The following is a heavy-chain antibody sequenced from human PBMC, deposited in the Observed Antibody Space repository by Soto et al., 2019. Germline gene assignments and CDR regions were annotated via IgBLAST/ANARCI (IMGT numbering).Heavy chain of an antibody. D-gene: IGHD4-17*01. V-gene: IGHV3-74*01. CDR3: ARDPLSGHYGDYVTWSSPGDAFDI. J-gene: IGHJ3*02. Sequence: GGSLRLSCAASGFTFSSYWMHWVRQAPGKGLVWVSRINSDGSSTSYADSVKGRFTISRDNAKNTLYLQMNSLRAEDTAVYYCARDPLSGHYGDYVTWSSPGDAFDIWGQGTMVTVSS. CDR1: GFTFSSYW. CDR2: INSDGSST.